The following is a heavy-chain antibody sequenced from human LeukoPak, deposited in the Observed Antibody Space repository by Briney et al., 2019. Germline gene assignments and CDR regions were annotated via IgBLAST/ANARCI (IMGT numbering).Heavy chain of an antibody. V-gene: IGHV1-2*02. CDR1: GYTFTGYY. J-gene: IGHJ4*02. CDR2: INPNRGGT. Sequence: ASVKVSCKASGYTFTGYYMHWVRQAPGQGLEWMGWINPNRGGTNYAQKFQGRVTMTRDTSISTAYMELSRLRSDDTAVYYCARRISLGVSVALDYWGQGTLVTVSS. CDR3: ARRISLGVSVALDY. D-gene: IGHD3-16*01.